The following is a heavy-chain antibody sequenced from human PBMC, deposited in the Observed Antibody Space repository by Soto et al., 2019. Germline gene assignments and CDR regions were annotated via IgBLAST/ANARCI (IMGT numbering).Heavy chain of an antibody. J-gene: IGHJ5*02. Sequence: QVQLQESGPGLVKPSQTLSLTCTVSGGSISSGGYYWSWIRQHPGKGLEWIGYIYYSGSTYYNPSLKSRVTLSVDTSKNQFSLKLSSVTAADTAVYYCARVLRGYRNAIALNWFDPWGQGTLVTVSS. CDR3: ARVLRGYRNAIALNWFDP. CDR2: IYYSGST. V-gene: IGHV4-31*03. CDR1: GGSISSGGYY. D-gene: IGHD5-18*01.